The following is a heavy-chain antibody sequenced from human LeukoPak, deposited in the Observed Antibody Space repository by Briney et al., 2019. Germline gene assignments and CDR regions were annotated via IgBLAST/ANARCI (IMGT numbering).Heavy chain of an antibody. CDR3: AKDTSTLPRKSRRGFDY. CDR1: GFTFDDYA. J-gene: IGHJ4*02. Sequence: AGGSLRLSCAASGFTFDDYAMHWVRQAPGKGLEWVSGISWNSGSIGYADSVKGRFTISRDNAKNSLYLQMNSLRAEDTALYYCAKDTSTLPRKSRRGFDYWGQGTLVTVSS. D-gene: IGHD2-2*01. V-gene: IGHV3-9*01. CDR2: ISWNSGSI.